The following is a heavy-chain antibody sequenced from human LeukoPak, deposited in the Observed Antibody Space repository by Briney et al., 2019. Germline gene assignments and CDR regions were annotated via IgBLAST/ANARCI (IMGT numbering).Heavy chain of an antibody. CDR3: ASSIPKLAAAGTGLFDY. J-gene: IGHJ4*02. CDR1: GGSISSSSYY. CDR2: IYYSGST. Sequence: PSETLSLTCTVSGGSISSSSYYWGWIRQPPGKGLEWIGSIYYSGSTYYNPSLKSRVTISVDTSKNQFSLKLSSVTAADPAVYYCASSIPKLAAAGTGLFDYWGQGTLVTVSS. V-gene: IGHV4-39*01. D-gene: IGHD6-13*01.